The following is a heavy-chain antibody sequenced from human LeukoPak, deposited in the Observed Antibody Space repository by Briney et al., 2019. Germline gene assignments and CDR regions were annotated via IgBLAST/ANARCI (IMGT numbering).Heavy chain of an antibody. CDR2: INTNTGNP. CDR3: ARGRVWGNIAAQGIDY. Sequence: ASVKVSCKASGYTLTSYAMNWVRQAPGQGLEWMGWINTNTGNPTYAQGFTGRFVFSLDTSVSTAYLQISSLKAEDTAVYYCARGRVWGNIAAQGIDYWGQGTLVTVSS. V-gene: IGHV7-4-1*02. CDR1: GYTLTSYA. J-gene: IGHJ4*02. D-gene: IGHD6-6*01.